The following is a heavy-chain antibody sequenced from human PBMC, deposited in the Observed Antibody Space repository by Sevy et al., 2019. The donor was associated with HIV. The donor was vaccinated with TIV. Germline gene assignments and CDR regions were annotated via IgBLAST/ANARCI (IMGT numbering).Heavy chain of an antibody. J-gene: IGHJ3*01. V-gene: IGHV3-23*01. Sequence: GGSLRLSCAASGFTFNTHVMNWVRQAPGKGLEWVSSISGFGNTYYADSVRGRFTISRDNAKNNLYLQMNSLRADDTDVYYCAKVLNPALESMMEVTVRSLKGFDVWGQGTMVTVSS. CDR2: ISGFGNT. CDR1: GFTFNTHV. CDR3: AKVLNPALESMMEVTVRSLKGFDV. D-gene: IGHD3-22*01.